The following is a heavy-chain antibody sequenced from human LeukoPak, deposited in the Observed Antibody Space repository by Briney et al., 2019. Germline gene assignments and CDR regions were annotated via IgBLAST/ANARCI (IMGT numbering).Heavy chain of an antibody. D-gene: IGHD1-1*01. CDR3: AIGGTDDWKRFDS. J-gene: IGHJ4*02. CDR1: RFTVSSRF. Sequence: GGSLRLSCAASRFTVSSRFISWVRQAPGKGLEWVSVIYSDGNTYYAGSVKGRFTVSRDTSKNTMSLQMNSLRGEDTAVYYCAIGGTDDWKRFDSWGQETLVTVSP. V-gene: IGHV3-53*01. CDR2: IYSDGNT.